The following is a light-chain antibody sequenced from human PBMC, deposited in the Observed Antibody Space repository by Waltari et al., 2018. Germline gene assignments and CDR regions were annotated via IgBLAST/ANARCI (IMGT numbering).Light chain of an antibody. CDR3: QQYGSSVMYT. V-gene: IGKV3-20*01. CDR1: QRLSKNY. Sequence: EVVLTQSPATLSLSPGKRATLFCRAIQRLSKNYLAWYHQKPGQAHRFRVYGASNRAAGIPDRFSGSGSGTDFTLTISRLEPEDFAVYYCQQYGSSVMYTFGQGTKLEIK. J-gene: IGKJ2*01. CDR2: GAS.